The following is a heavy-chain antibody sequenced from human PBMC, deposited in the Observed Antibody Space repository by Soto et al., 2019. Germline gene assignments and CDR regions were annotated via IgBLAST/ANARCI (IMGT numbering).Heavy chain of an antibody. J-gene: IGHJ5*02. D-gene: IGHD3-10*01. CDR2: IDGSGGIT. Sequence: QLLQSGGGLVQPGGSLTLSCAASGLTFVTTDLSWVRQAPGEGLEWVSTIDGSGGITYYADSVKGRFTISRDNSRNTVYLQMNSLRGDDTALYYCVKNSGWFNTWGQGALVTVSS. V-gene: IGHV3-23*01. CDR3: VKNSGWFNT. CDR1: GLTFVTTD.